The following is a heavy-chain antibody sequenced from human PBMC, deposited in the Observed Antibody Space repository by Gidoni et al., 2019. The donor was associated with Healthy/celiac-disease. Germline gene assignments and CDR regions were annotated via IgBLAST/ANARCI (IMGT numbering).Heavy chain of an antibody. CDR2: IIPSLGIA. Sequence: QVQLVQSGAEVKKPGSSVKVSCKASGGTFSSYAISWVRQAPGQGLEWMGRIIPSLGIANYAQKFQGRVTITADKSTSTAYMELSRLRYEDTAVYYCARGPLTSTGVHYWGQGTLGTVSS. J-gene: IGHJ4*02. CDR1: GGTFSSYA. CDR3: ARGPLTSTGVHY. D-gene: IGHD1-1*01. V-gene: IGHV1-69*04.